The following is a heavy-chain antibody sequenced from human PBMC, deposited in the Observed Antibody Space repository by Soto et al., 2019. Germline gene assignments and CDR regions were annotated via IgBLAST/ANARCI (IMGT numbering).Heavy chain of an antibody. Sequence: PGGSLRLSCAASGFTFSGSAMHWVRQASGKGLEWVGRIRSKANSCATAYAASVKGRFTISRDDSKNTAYLQMNSLKTEDTAVYYCAKVDYYYMDVWGKGTTVTVS. CDR3: AKVDYYYMDV. CDR1: GFTFSGSA. V-gene: IGHV3-73*01. CDR2: IRSKANSCAT. D-gene: IGHD2-2*01. J-gene: IGHJ6*03.